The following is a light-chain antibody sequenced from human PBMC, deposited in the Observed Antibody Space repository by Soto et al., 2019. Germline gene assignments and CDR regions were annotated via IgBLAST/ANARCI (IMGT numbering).Light chain of an antibody. V-gene: IGLV1-47*02. CDR2: FND. J-gene: IGLJ3*02. CDR1: TSNIGNNY. CDR3: SAWDDSLSGPV. Sequence: QSVLTQPPSVSAAPGQKVTISCSGSTSNIGNNYVSWYQQLPGTAPKLLIYFNDQRPSGVPDRFSGSKSGTSASLAISGLQPDDEADYSCSAWDDSLSGPVFGGGTKLTVL.